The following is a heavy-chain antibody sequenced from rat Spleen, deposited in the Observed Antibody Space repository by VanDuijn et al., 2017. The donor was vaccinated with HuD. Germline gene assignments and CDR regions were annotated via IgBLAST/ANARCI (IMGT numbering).Heavy chain of an antibody. CDR3: AKDIIQDIPYSYWYFDF. CDR1: GFTYSNYV. V-gene: IGHV5S13*01. J-gene: IGHJ1*01. CDR2: ISTGGGNT. Sequence: EVQLVESGGGLVQPGRSLKLSCAASGFTYSNYVMAWVRQAPTKGLEWVASISTGGGNTYYRDSVKGRFTISRDNAKNTLYLQMDSLRSEDTATYYCAKDIIQDIPYSYWYFDFWGPGTMVTVSS. D-gene: IGHD2-7*01.